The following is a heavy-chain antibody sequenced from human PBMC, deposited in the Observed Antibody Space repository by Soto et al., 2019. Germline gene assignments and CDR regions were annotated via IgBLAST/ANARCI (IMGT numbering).Heavy chain of an antibody. CDR3: ARTESSGWSTRYGMDV. V-gene: IGHV3-23*01. CDR2: ISGGGGST. D-gene: IGHD6-19*01. CDR1: GFTFNNYA. Sequence: GGSLRLSCAASGFTFNNYAMTWVRQGPGKGLEWVSGISGGGGSTYYADSLKGRFTISRDNSKNTLYLQMNRLRAAGTAVYSCARTESSGWSTRYGMDVWGQGATVTVSS. J-gene: IGHJ6*02.